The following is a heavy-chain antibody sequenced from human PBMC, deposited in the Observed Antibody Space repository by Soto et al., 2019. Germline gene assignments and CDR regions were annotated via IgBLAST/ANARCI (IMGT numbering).Heavy chain of an antibody. J-gene: IGHJ1*01. D-gene: IGHD4-17*01. CDR3: AHMTTVVTPAEYFQH. V-gene: IGHV2-5*02. CDR2: IYCDDDK. Sequence: SGPTLVNPTQTLTLTCTFSGFSLSTSGVGVGWIRQPPGKALEWLALIYCDDDKRYSPSLKSRLTITKDTSKNQVVLTMTNMDPVDTASYYCAHMTTVVTPAEYFQHWGQGTLVTVSS. CDR1: GFSLSTSGVG.